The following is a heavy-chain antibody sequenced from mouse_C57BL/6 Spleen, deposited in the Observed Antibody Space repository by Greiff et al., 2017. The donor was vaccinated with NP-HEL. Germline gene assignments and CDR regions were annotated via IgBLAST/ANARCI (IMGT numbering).Heavy chain of an antibody. Sequence: LQESGPELVKPGASVKISCKASGYAFSSSWMNWVKQRPGKGLEWIGRIYPGDGDTNYNGKFKGKATLTADKSSSTAYMQLSSLTSEDSAVYFCARSLANWDYYAMDYWGQGTSVTVSS. V-gene: IGHV1-82*01. CDR1: GYAFSSSW. CDR3: ARSLANWDYYAMDY. D-gene: IGHD4-1*01. J-gene: IGHJ4*01. CDR2: IYPGDGDT.